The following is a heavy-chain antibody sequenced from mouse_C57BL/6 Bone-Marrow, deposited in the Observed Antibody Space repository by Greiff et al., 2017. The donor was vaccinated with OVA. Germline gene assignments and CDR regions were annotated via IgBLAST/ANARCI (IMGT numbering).Heavy chain of an antibody. CDR3: ARGAYYPAWFAY. CDR1: GYTFTSYW. Sequence: VQLQQPGAELVMPGASVKLSCKASGYTFTSYWMHWVKQRPGQGLEWIGEIDPADSYTNYNQKFKGKSTLTVDKSSSTAYMQLSSLTSEDSAVYYCARGAYYPAWFAYWGQGTLVTVSA. J-gene: IGHJ3*01. V-gene: IGHV1-69*01. CDR2: IDPADSYT. D-gene: IGHD1-1*02.